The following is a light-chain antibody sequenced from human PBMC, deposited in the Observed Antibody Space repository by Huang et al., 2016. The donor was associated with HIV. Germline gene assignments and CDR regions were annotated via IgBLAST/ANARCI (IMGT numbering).Light chain of an antibody. Sequence: DIQMTQSPSSLSASVGDRVTITCQASQDINNYLNWYQQKPGKAPKLLIYDASNLETGVPSKFSGSGSGTDFTYTISCMQPEDIATYYCQQYDNLHLSFGGGTKVEIK. CDR2: DAS. CDR3: QQYDNLHLS. CDR1: QDINNY. V-gene: IGKV1-33*01. J-gene: IGKJ4*01.